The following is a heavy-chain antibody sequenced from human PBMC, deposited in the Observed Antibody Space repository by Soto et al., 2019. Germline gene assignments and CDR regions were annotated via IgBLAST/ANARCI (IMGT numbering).Heavy chain of an antibody. V-gene: IGHV1-8*01. D-gene: IGHD3-10*01. CDR1: GYTFTSYD. CDR3: AREGVGGMDL. Sequence: QVQLVQSGAEVKKPGASVKVSCKASGYTFTSYDINWVRQATGQGLEWMGWMNPNSGNTGYAQKFQGRITLTRNISISTGYMELGRLRSEDTAEFYCAREGVGGMDLWGQGTTVTVSS. CDR2: MNPNSGNT. J-gene: IGHJ6*02.